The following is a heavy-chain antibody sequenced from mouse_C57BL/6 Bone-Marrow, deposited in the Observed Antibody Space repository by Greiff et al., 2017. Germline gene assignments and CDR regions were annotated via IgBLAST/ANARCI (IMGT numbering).Heavy chain of an antibody. Sequence: EVKLVESGGGLVQPGGSLKLSCAASGFTFSDYYMYWVRQTPEKRLEWVAYISNGGGSTYYPDTVKCRFTISRDNAKNTLYLQMSRLKSEDTAMYYCASDGYYWYFDVWGTGTTVTVSS. CDR3: ASDGYYWYFDV. CDR1: GFTFSDYY. CDR2: ISNGGGST. V-gene: IGHV5-12*01. D-gene: IGHD2-3*01. J-gene: IGHJ1*03.